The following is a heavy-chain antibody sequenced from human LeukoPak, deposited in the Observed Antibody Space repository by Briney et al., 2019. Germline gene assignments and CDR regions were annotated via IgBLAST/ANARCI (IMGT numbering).Heavy chain of an antibody. CDR2: IYSTGST. Sequence: PSETLSLTCTVSGGSISSYYSTWIRQPAGKGLEWIGRIYSTGSTNYNPSLKSRVTRSVDTSKNQFSLKLSSLTAADTAVYYCARFHYSNAFDIWGQGTMVTVSS. V-gene: IGHV4-4*07. D-gene: IGHD4-11*01. J-gene: IGHJ3*02. CDR1: GGSISSYY. CDR3: ARFHYSNAFDI.